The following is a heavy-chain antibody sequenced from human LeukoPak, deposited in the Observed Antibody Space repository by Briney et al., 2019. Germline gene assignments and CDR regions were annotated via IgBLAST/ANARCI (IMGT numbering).Heavy chain of an antibody. CDR3: ASGYTSGA. Sequence: GGSLRLSCAVSGFTFSNYWMSWVRQAPGKGLEWVATINQDGSEKNYVDSVKGRFTISRGNAKNSLYLQMNSLRAEDTAVYYCASGYTSGAWGQGTLVTVSS. V-gene: IGHV3-7*05. CDR2: INQDGSEK. D-gene: IGHD6-19*01. CDR1: GFTFSNYW. J-gene: IGHJ3*01.